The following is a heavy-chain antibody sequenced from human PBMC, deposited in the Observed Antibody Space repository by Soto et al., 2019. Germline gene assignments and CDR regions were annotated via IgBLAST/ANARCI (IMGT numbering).Heavy chain of an antibody. D-gene: IGHD1-26*01. V-gene: IGHV1-18*01. Sequence: QVQLVQSGAEMKKPGASVKVSCKASGYTFPSYGISWVRQAPGQGLEWMGWISAYNGNTHFAQKFQGRVTMTTDTSTTTAYMELRSLRSDDTAVYYCAWTPAGWSSPLWGQGTLVTVSS. CDR3: AWTPAGWSSPL. CDR1: GYTFPSYG. J-gene: IGHJ4*02. CDR2: ISAYNGNT.